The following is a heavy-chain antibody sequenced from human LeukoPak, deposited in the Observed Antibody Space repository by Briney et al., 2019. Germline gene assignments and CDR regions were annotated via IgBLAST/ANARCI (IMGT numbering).Heavy chain of an antibody. V-gene: IGHV4-59*12. CDR1: GGSISSNY. CDR3: ARDRPSYCSTTSCYLKSPGFDY. J-gene: IGHJ4*02. D-gene: IGHD2-2*01. CDR2: IYYSGST. Sequence: SETLSLTCDVSGGSISSNYWSWIRQPPGKGLEWIGYIYYSGSTNYNPSLKSRVTISVDTSKNQFSLKLSSVTAADTAMYYCARDRPSYCSTTSCYLKSPGFDYWGQGILVTVSS.